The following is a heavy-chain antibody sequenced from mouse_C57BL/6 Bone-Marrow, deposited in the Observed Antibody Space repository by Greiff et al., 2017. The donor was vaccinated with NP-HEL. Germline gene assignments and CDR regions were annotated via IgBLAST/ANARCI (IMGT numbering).Heavy chain of an antibody. V-gene: IGHV1-61*01. CDR1: GYTFTSYW. J-gene: IGHJ2*01. D-gene: IGHD4-1*01. CDR2: IYPSDSET. Sequence: QVQLKQPGAELVRPGSSVKLSCKASGYTFTSYWMDWVKQRPGQGLEWIGNIYPSDSETHYNQKFKDKATLTVDKSSSTAYMQLSSLTSEDSAVYYCARGLGRREYYFDYWGQGTTLTVSS. CDR3: ARGLGRREYYFDY.